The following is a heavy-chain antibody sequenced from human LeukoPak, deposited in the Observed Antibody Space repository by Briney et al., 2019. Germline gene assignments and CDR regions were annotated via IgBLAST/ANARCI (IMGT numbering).Heavy chain of an antibody. D-gene: IGHD5-24*01. Sequence: GGSLRLSCAASGFTLSSYAMSWVRQAPGKGLEWVANIKKDGSEKYYVDSVKGRFTISRDNAKNSLYLQMNSLRAEDTAVYYCAGSRDGYNSQYLPFDYWGQGTLVSVSS. CDR2: IKKDGSEK. CDR1: GFTLSSYA. J-gene: IGHJ4*02. CDR3: AGSRDGYNSQYLPFDY. V-gene: IGHV3-7*01.